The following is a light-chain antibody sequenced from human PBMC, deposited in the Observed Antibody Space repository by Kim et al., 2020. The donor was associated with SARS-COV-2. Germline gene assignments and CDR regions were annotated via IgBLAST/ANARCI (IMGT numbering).Light chain of an antibody. CDR2: GAS. J-gene: IGKJ2*01. CDR1: QSVSSNY. CDR3: QQYGSSAGT. Sequence: EIVLTQSPGTLSLSPGERATLSCRAGQSVSSNYLAWYQQKPGQSPRLLIYGASSRATGMPDRFSGSGSGTDFTLTISRLETEDFAVYYCQQYGSSAGTFGQGTKLE. V-gene: IGKV3-20*01.